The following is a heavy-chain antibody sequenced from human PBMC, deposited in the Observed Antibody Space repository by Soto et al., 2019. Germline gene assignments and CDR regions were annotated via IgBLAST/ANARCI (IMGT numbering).Heavy chain of an antibody. V-gene: IGHV3-23*01. J-gene: IGHJ4*02. Sequence: EVQLLESGGGLVQPGGSLRLSCAASGFTFSSYAVSWVRQAPGKGLEWVSSISGSGGSTDYAVSVKGRFTISRDNSKNTRYLQMNSLRAEDTAVCYCAKEDLERDSFDYWGQGTLVTVSS. CDR2: ISGSGGST. D-gene: IGHD3-3*01. CDR3: AKEDLERDSFDY. CDR1: GFTFSSYA.